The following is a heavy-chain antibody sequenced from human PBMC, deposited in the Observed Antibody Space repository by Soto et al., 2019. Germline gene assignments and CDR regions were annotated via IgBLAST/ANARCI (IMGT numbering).Heavy chain of an antibody. V-gene: IGHV3-7*01. CDR2: IKQDGSEK. Sequence: PGGSLGLSCAASGFPFSSYWMSWVRQAPGKGLEWVANIKQDGSEKYYVDSVKGRFTISSDNAKNSLYLQMNSLRAEDTAVYYCARLDYYYYYMDVWGKGTTVTVSS. CDR3: ARLDYYYYYMDV. J-gene: IGHJ6*03. CDR1: GFPFSSYW.